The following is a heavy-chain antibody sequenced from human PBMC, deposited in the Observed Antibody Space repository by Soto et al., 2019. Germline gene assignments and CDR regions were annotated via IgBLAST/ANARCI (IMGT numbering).Heavy chain of an antibody. V-gene: IGHV4-34*01. J-gene: IGHJ3*02. CDR2: INHSGST. CDR3: ARGPVEMATTDVAFDI. Sequence: SETLSLTCAVYGGSFSGYYWSWIRQPPGKGLEWIGEINHSGSTNYNPSLKSRVTISVDTSKNQFSLKLSSVTAADTAVYYCARGPVEMATTDVAFDIWGQGTMVTVSS. D-gene: IGHD1-1*01. CDR1: GGSFSGYY.